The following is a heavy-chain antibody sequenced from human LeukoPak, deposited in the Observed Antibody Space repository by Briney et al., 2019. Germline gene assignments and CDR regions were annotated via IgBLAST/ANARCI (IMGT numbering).Heavy chain of an antibody. V-gene: IGHV4-34*01. CDR2: INHSGST. D-gene: IGHD4-23*01. J-gene: IGHJ4*02. CDR1: GGSFSGYY. CDR3: ARGGNSASFDY. Sequence: SETLSLTCAVYGGSFSGYYWGWIRQPPGKGLEWIGEINHSGSTNYNPSLKSRVTISVDTSKNQFSLKLSSVTAADTAVYYCARGGNSASFDYWGQGTLVTVSS.